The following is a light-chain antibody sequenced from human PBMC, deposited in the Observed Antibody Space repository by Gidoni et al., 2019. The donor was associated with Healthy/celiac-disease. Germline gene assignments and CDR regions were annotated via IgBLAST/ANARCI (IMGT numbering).Light chain of an antibody. Sequence: QSALPQPASVSGSPGQSITFSCTGSSSDIGDYDFVSWYQQHPGEAPQLVIYDVTNRPSGIPDRFSGFKSGNTASLTISGLQAEDEADYYCSSYSITAPVVFGGGTRLTVL. CDR2: DVT. V-gene: IGLV2-14*03. CDR1: SSDIGDYDF. CDR3: SSYSITAPVV. J-gene: IGLJ3*02.